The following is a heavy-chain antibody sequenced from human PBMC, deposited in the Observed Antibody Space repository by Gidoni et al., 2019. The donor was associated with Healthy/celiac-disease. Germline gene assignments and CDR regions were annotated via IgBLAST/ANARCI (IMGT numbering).Heavy chain of an antibody. Sequence: EVQLVQSGAEVKKPGESLRISCKGSGYSFTSYWISWVRQMPGKGLEWMGRIDPSDSYTNSSPSFQGHVTISADKSISTAYLQWSSLKASDTAMYYCASRPYYYDSSGYYSEYFQHWGQGTLVTVSS. D-gene: IGHD3-22*01. CDR3: ASRPYYYDSSGYYSEYFQH. CDR2: IDPSDSYT. V-gene: IGHV5-10-1*03. CDR1: GYSFTSYW. J-gene: IGHJ1*01.